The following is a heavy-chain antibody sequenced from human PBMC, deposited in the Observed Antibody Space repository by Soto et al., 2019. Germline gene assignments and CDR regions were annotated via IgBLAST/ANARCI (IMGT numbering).Heavy chain of an antibody. CDR3: ARGDPPSGSISY. D-gene: IGHD6-13*01. CDR1: GETFSGYH. CDR2: INHSGTT. J-gene: IGHJ4*02. Sequence: QVQLQQWGAGLLTPSGTLSLSCAVYGETFSGYHWIWIRQPPGKGLEWIGEINHSGTTNYNPSLKSRLTISVDTSKNESSLKVTSVPAADTAVYNSARGDPPSGSISYWGQGTLVTVSS. V-gene: IGHV4-34*01.